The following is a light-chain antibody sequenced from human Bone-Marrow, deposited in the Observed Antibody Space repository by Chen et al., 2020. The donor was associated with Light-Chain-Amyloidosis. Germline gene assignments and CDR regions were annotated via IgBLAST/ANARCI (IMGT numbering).Light chain of an antibody. V-gene: IGLV1-40*01. CDR3: QSYDTRLRGSV. CDR2: GNN. Sequence: QSVLTQPPSVSGAPGQRVTISCTGSRSNIGAPYDVHWYQQLPGPAPKLLIYGNNNRSSGVPDRCSGSKSGASASLAITGRRADDEADYYCQSYDTRLRGSVFGGGTRLTVL. CDR1: RSNIGAPYD. J-gene: IGLJ2*01.